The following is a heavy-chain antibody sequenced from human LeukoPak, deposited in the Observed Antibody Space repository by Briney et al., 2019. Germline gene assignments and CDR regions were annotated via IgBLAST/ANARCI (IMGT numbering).Heavy chain of an antibody. CDR3: ARDFSGYSYINWFDP. V-gene: IGHV4-61*01. Sequence: PSETLSLTCTVSGGSVSSGSYYWSWIRQPPGKGLEWIGYIYYSGSTNYNPSLKSRVTISVDTSKNQFSLKLSSVTAADTAVYYCARDFSGYSYINWFDPWGQGTLVTVSS. J-gene: IGHJ5*02. CDR1: GGSVSSGSYY. CDR2: IYYSGST. D-gene: IGHD5-18*01.